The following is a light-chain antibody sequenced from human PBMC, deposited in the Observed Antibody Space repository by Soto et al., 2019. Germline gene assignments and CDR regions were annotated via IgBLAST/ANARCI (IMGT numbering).Light chain of an antibody. CDR3: QQAYSKNT. J-gene: IGKJ4*01. Sequence: IQMTQSPSSLSASVGDRVTIACRASQNISTYLNWYQQNPGKAPKLLIYAASNLHSGVPSRFSGSGSGTDFTLNISSLQPEDFATYYCQQAYSKNTFGGGTKVEIK. V-gene: IGKV1-39*01. CDR2: AAS. CDR1: QNISTY.